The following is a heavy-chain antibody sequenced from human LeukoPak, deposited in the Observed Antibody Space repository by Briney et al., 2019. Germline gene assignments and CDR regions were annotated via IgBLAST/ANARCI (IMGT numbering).Heavy chain of an antibody. CDR3: ARSYCSSTSCYYYYYYGMDV. V-gene: IGHV1-18*01. Sequence: GASVKVSCKASGYTFTSYAMNWVRQAPGQGLEWMGWISAYNGNTNYAQKLQGRVTMTTDTSTSTAYMELRSLRSDDTAVYYCARSYCSSTSCYYYYYYGMDVWGQGTTVTVSS. J-gene: IGHJ6*02. CDR1: GYTFTSYA. D-gene: IGHD2-2*01. CDR2: ISAYNGNT.